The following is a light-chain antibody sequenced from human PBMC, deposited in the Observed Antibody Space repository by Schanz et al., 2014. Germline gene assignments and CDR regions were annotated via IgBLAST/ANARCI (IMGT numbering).Light chain of an antibody. J-gene: IGLJ2*01. Sequence: QSALTQPASVSGSPGQSITISCTGSSSDVGGYNFVSWYQHHPGQAPKLLIYDVSKRPSGVYTRFSGSKSGNTASLTVSGLQAEDEADYYCSLYGGSNFVVFGGGTKLTVL. CDR1: SSDVGGYNF. CDR2: DVS. CDR3: SLYGGSNFVV. V-gene: IGLV2-14*02.